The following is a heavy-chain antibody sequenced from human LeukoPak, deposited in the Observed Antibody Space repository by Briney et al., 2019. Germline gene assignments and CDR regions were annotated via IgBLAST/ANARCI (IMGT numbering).Heavy chain of an antibody. D-gene: IGHD3-9*01. Sequence: PSETLSLTCAVYGGSFSGYYWSWIRQPPGKGLEWIGVINHSGSTNYNPSLKSRVTISVDTSKNQFSLKLSSVTAADTAVYYCARRTQYYDILTGYYTDPWGQGTLVTVSS. CDR2: INHSGST. CDR1: GGSFSGYY. CDR3: ARRTQYYDILTGYYTDP. J-gene: IGHJ5*02. V-gene: IGHV4-34*01.